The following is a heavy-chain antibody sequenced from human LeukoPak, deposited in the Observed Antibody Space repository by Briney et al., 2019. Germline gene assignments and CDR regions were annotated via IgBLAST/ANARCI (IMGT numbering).Heavy chain of an antibody. D-gene: IGHD4-17*01. CDR3: AKDREKTYGDYGYIEFDY. CDR2: ISGSGGST. V-gene: IGHV3-23*01. J-gene: IGHJ4*02. CDR1: GFTFSSYA. Sequence: GGSLRLSCAASGFTFSSYAMSWVRQAPGKGLEWVSAISGSGGSTYYADSVKGRFTISRDNSKNTLYLQMNSLTAEDTAVYYCAKDREKTYGDYGYIEFDYWGQGTPVTVSS.